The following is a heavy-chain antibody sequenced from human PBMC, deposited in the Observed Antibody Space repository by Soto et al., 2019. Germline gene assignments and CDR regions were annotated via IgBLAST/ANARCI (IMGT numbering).Heavy chain of an antibody. V-gene: IGHV1-24*01. CDR1: GYTLTELS. Sequence: ASVKVSCKVSGYTLTELSMHWVRQAPGKGLKWMGGFDPEDGETIYAQKFQGRVTMTEDTSTDTAYMELSSLRSEDTAVYYCATSRSPVVTANNWFYPSAQGRLVTFYS. J-gene: IGHJ5*02. CDR3: ATSRSPVVTANNWFYP. CDR2: FDPEDGET. D-gene: IGHD2-2*01.